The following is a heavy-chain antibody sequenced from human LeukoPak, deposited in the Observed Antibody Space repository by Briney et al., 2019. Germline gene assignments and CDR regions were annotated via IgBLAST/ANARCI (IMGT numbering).Heavy chain of an antibody. V-gene: IGHV1-2*02. J-gene: IGHJ4*02. Sequence: GASVKVSCKASGYTFTGYYMHWVRQAPGQGLEWMGWINPNSGGTNYAQKFQGRVTMTRDTSISTAYMELSRLRSDDTAVYYCAREAYGSGSPHFGYWGQGTLVTVSS. CDR1: GYTFTGYY. CDR2: INPNSGGT. CDR3: AREAYGSGSPHFGY. D-gene: IGHD3-10*01.